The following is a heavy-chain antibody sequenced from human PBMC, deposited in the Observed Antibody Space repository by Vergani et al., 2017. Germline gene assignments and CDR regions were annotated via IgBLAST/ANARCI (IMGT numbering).Heavy chain of an antibody. J-gene: IGHJ3*01. CDR3: GRDVRVSRT. CDR2: ISWNSGAV. CDR1: GITFWKFG. Sequence: EVDLVESGGGLAQPGGSLRLSCEASGITFWKFGMHWVRQGPGKGLVWVSGISWNSGAVDYADSVKGRFTISRDNAKNSLYLDISSLRAEDTAVYYCGRDVRVSRTWGQGTLVAVSS. V-gene: IGHV3-9*01.